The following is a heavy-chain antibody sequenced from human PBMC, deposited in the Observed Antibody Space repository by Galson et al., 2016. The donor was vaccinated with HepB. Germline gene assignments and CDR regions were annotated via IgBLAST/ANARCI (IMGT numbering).Heavy chain of an antibody. CDR1: GFTFSSYW. V-gene: IGHV3-7*03. J-gene: IGHJ6*02. D-gene: IGHD3-10*01. CDR3: ARRGVLGFGEEMYGMDV. Sequence: SLRLSCAASGFTFSSYWMNWVRQVPGKGLEWVANIKQDGSEKYCVDSVKGRFTISRDNAKNSLYLQMNSLRAEDTAVYYCARRGVLGFGEEMYGMDVWGQGTTVTVSS. CDR2: IKQDGSEK.